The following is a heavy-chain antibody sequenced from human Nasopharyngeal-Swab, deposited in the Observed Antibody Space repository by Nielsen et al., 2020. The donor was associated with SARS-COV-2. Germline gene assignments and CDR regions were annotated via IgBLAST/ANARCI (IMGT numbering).Heavy chain of an antibody. CDR1: GGSISSSSYY. D-gene: IGHD3-10*01. J-gene: IGHJ6*03. CDR2: IYYSGST. V-gene: IGHV4-39*07. CDR3: ARERGRGGIWNYYYYYMDV. Sequence: SETLSLTCTVSGGSISSSSYYWGWIRQPPGKGLEWIGSIYYSGSTYYNPSLKSRVTISVVTSKNQFSLKLSSVTAADTAVYYCARERGRGGIWNYYYYYMDVWGKGTTVTVSS.